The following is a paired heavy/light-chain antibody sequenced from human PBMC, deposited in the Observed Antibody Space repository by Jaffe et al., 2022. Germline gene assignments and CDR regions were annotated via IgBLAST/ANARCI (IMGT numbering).Light chain of an antibody. Sequence: EIVLTQSPATLSLSPGERATLSCRASQSVSSYLAWYQQKPGQAPRLLIYDASNRATGIPARFSGSGSGTDFTLTISSLEPEDFAVYYCQQRSNWPPWTFGQGTKVEIK. V-gene: IGKV3-11*01. CDR3: QQRSNWPPWT. CDR2: DAS. CDR1: QSVSSY. J-gene: IGKJ1*01.
Heavy chain of an antibody. CDR2: ISGSGGST. D-gene: IGHD2-2*01. Sequence: EVQLLESGGGLVQPGGSLRLSCAASGFTFSSYAMSWVRQAPGKGLEWVSAISGSGGSTYYADSVKGRFTISRDNSKNTLYLQMNSLRAEDTAVYYCAKEGEGRTGYCSSTSCYPHSWFDPWGQGTLVTVSS. CDR3: AKEGEGRTGYCSSTSCYPHSWFDP. CDR1: GFTFSSYA. J-gene: IGHJ5*02. V-gene: IGHV3-23*01.